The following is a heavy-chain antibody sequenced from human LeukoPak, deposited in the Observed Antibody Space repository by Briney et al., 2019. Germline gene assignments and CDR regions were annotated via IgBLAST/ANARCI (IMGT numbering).Heavy chain of an antibody. J-gene: IGHJ6*03. CDR1: GGTFSSYA. V-gene: IGHV1-69*01. D-gene: IGHD2-2*01. CDR2: IIPIFGTA. Sequence: GSSVKVSCKASGGTFSSYAISWVRQAPGQGLEWMRGIIPIFGTANYAQKFQGRVTITADESTSTAYMELSSLRSEDTAVYYCARKRYCSSTSCSYYYYYMDVWGKGTTVTVSS. CDR3: ARKRYCSSTSCSYYYYYMDV.